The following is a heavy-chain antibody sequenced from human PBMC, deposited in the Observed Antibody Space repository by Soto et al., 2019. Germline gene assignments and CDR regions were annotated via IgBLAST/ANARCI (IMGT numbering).Heavy chain of an antibody. J-gene: IGHJ4*02. CDR3: ARDFWGYSYGHDVGFDY. D-gene: IGHD5-18*01. CDR1: GFTFSSYA. Sequence: QVQLVESGGGVVQPGRSLRLSCAASGFTFSSYAMHWVRQAPGKGLEWVAVISYDGSNKYYADSVKGRFTISRDNSKNTLYLQMNSLRAEDTAMYYCARDFWGYSYGHDVGFDYWGQGTLVTVSS. V-gene: IGHV3-30-3*01. CDR2: ISYDGSNK.